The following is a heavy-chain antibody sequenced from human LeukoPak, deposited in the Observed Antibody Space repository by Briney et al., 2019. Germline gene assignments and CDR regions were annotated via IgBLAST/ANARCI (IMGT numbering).Heavy chain of an antibody. Sequence: GGSLRLSCAASGFTFSSYSMNWVRQAPGKGLEWVSYISSSSSTIYYADSVKGRFTISRDNAKNSLYLQMNSPRAEDTAVYYCARATYDYVWGSYRPKDYYFDYWGQGTLVTVSS. J-gene: IGHJ4*02. CDR1: GFTFSSYS. V-gene: IGHV3-48*04. D-gene: IGHD3-16*02. CDR3: ARATYDYVWGSYRPKDYYFDY. CDR2: ISSSSSTI.